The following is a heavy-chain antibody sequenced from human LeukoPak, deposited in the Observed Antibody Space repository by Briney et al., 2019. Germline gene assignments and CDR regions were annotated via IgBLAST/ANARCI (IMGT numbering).Heavy chain of an antibody. J-gene: IGHJ6*03. CDR3: ARHSAMVRGSAYYYYYYMDV. CDR1: GYSFTTYW. Sequence: GESLKISCKGSGYSFTTYWIGWVRQMPGKDLEWMRIIYPGDSDTRYSPSFQGQVTISADKSISTAYLQWSSLKASDTAMYYCARHSAMVRGSAYYYYYYMDVWGKGTTVTVSS. D-gene: IGHD3-10*01. CDR2: IYPGDSDT. V-gene: IGHV5-51*01.